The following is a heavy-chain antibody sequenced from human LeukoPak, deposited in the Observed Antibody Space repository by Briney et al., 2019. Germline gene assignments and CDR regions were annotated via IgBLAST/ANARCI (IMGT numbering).Heavy chain of an antibody. CDR3: ASAVYDFWRGQNWFDP. D-gene: IGHD3-3*01. V-gene: IGHV1-18*01. J-gene: IGHJ5*02. CDR1: GYTFTSYG. CDR2: ISAYNGNT. Sequence: GASVKVSCKASGYTFTSYGISWVRQAPGQGLEWMGWISAYNGNTNYAQKLQGRVTMTTDTSTSTAYMELRSLRSDDTAVYYCASAVYDFWRGQNWFDPGGQGTLVTVSS.